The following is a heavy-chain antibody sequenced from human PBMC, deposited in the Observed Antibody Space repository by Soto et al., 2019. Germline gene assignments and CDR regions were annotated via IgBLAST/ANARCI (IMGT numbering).Heavy chain of an antibody. CDR1: GGTFSSYA. Sequence: SVKVSCKASGGTFSSYAISWVRQAPGQGLEWMGGIIPIFGTANYAQKFQGRVTITADESTSTAYMELSSLRSEDTAVYYCARVGLYSDVPAAINLNWFDPWGQGTLVTVSS. CDR3: ARVGLYSDVPAAINLNWFDP. CDR2: IIPIFGTA. J-gene: IGHJ5*02. D-gene: IGHD2-2*01. V-gene: IGHV1-69*13.